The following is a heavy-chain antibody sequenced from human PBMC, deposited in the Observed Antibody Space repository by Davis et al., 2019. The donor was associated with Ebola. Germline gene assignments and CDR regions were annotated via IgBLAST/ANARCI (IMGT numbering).Heavy chain of an antibody. CDR1: GGSFSGYY. D-gene: IGHD4-17*01. J-gene: IGHJ6*04. CDR3: ARQTATVTTLYYYFYGLDV. V-gene: IGHV4-34*01. CDR2: INHSGST. Sequence: PSETLSLTCAVYGGSFSGYYWSWIRQPPGKGLEWIGEINHSGSTNYNPSLKSRVTISVDRSKKQFSLKVTSVTAADTAVYYCARQTATVTTLYYYFYGLDVWGKGTPVTVSS.